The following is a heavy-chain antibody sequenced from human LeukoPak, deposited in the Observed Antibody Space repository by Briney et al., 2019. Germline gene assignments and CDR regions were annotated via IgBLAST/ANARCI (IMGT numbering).Heavy chain of an antibody. V-gene: IGHV4-4*07. J-gene: IGHJ6*03. CDR3: AREDYYYYYYMDV. CDR2: IYYSGST. CDR1: GGSISSYY. Sequence: SETLSLTYTVSGGSISSYYWSWIRQPAGKGLEWIGSIYYSGSTYYNPSLKSRVTISVDTSKNQFSLKLSSVTAADTAVYYCAREDYYYYYYMDVWGKGTTVTVSS.